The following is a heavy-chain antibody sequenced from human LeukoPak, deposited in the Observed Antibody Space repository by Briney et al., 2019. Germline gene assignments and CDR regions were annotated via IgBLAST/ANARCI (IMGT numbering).Heavy chain of an antibody. J-gene: IGHJ4*02. V-gene: IGHV3-23*01. Sequence: GGSLRLSCAASGFTFSSSAMSWVRQAPGRGLEWVSSISGSGGSTYYADSVKGRFTISRDNSKNTLFLQMNSLRAEDTAVYYCAKYIVVVPAAMSYFDYWGQGTLVTVSS. D-gene: IGHD2-2*01. CDR3: AKYIVVVPAAMSYFDY. CDR1: GFTFSSSA. CDR2: ISGSGGST.